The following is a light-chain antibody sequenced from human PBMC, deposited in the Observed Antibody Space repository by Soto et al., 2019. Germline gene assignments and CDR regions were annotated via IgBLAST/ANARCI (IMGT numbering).Light chain of an antibody. Sequence: EIVLTQSPGTLSSSPGERATLSCRASQSVSSSHLAWYQQKPGQAPRLLIYGASSRATGIPDRFSGSGSGTDFTLTISRLEPEDFAVYYCQQYDSSWTFGQGTKVEIK. CDR1: QSVSSSH. CDR2: GAS. V-gene: IGKV3-20*01. CDR3: QQYDSSWT. J-gene: IGKJ1*01.